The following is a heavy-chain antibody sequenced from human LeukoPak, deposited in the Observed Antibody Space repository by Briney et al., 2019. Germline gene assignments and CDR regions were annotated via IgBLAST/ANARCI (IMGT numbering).Heavy chain of an antibody. Sequence: ASVKVSCKASGYTFSSYDINWVRQATGQGLEWMGWMNPNSGDRGYAQKFQGRVTITRNTSISTAYMELSSLRSEDTAVYYCARRLGLRWDLQAFDIWGQGTMVTVSS. CDR1: GYTFSSYD. V-gene: IGHV1-8*03. D-gene: IGHD4-23*01. CDR2: MNPNSGDR. CDR3: ARRLGLRWDLQAFDI. J-gene: IGHJ3*02.